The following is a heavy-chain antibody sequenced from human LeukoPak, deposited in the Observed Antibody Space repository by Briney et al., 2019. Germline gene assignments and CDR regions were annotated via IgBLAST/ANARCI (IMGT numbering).Heavy chain of an antibody. D-gene: IGHD6-13*01. CDR2: ISYDGSNK. CDR3: AKDSSSWYYFDY. CDR1: GFTFSSYG. V-gene: IGHV3-30*18. J-gene: IGHJ4*02. Sequence: PGGSLRLSCAASGFTFSSYGMHWVRQAPGKGLEWVAVISYDGSNKYYADSVKGRFTISRDNSKNTLCLQMNSLRAEDTAVYYCAKDSSSWYYFDYWGQGTLVTVSS.